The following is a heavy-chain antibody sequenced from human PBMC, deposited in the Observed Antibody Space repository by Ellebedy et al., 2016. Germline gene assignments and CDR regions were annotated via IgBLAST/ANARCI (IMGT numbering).Heavy chain of an antibody. CDR2: ISYDGSNK. V-gene: IGHV3-30*03. CDR3: ARVRCSSTSCYKNYFDY. Sequence: GGSLRLXXAASGFTFSSYGMHWVRQAPGKGLEWVAVISYDGSNKYYADSVKGRFTISRDNSKNTLYLQMNSLRAEDTAVYYCARVRCSSTSCYKNYFDYWGQGTLVTVSS. CDR1: GFTFSSYG. D-gene: IGHD2-2*02. J-gene: IGHJ4*02.